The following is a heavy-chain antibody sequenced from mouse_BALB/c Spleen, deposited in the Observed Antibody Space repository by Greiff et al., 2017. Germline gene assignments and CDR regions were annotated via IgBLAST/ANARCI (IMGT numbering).Heavy chain of an antibody. CDR3: AGHYYGSSFAMDY. CDR1: GFSLTGYG. CDR2: IWGDGST. D-gene: IGHD1-1*01. J-gene: IGHJ4*01. V-gene: IGHV2-6-7*01. Sequence: VQGVESGPGLVAPSQSLSITCTVSGFSLTGYGVNWVRQPPGKGLEWLGMIWGDGSTDYNSALKSRLSISKDNSKSQVFLKMNSLQTDDTARYYCAGHYYGSSFAMDYWGQGTSVTVSS.